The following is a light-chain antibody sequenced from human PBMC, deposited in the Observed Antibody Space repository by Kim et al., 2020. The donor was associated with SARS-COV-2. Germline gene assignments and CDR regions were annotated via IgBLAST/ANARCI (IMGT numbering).Light chain of an antibody. CDR2: DDS. J-gene: IGLJ2*01. CDR1: NIGSKS. CDR3: QVWDSSSDHVV. Sequence: APGKTVRITCGGNNIGSKSVRVDQQKPGQGLVLVVYDDSDRPSGITERFSGSNSGNTATLTISRVEAGDEADYYCQVWDSSSDHVVVGGGTQLTVL. V-gene: IGLV3-21*03.